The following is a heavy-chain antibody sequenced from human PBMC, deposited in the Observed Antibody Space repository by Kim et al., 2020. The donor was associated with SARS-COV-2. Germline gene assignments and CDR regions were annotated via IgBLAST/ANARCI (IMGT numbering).Heavy chain of an antibody. V-gene: IGHV4-59*13. CDR2: FFRSGST. CDR3: ASWDYSDNAGLVH. Sequence: SETLSLTCTVSGAPISSYYWVWVRQPPGKGLEWMATFFRSGSTSSNPSLKSRVTTSADTSNHQFSLQLSSVTAADTAVYYCASWDYSDNAGLVHWGQGTLVTVSS. D-gene: IGHD4-4*01. CDR1: GAPISSYY. J-gene: IGHJ4*02.